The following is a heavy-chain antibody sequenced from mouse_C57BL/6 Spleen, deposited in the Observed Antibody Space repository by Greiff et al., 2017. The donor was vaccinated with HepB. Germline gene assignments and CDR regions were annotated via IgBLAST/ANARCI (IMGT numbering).Heavy chain of an antibody. CDR1: GYSFTGYF. J-gene: IGHJ2*01. CDR3: ARGGVLWLGDY. CDR2: INPYNGDT. D-gene: IGHD2-2*01. V-gene: IGHV1-20*01. Sequence: VQLQQSGPELVKPGASVKISCKASGYSFTGYFMNWVMQSHGKSLEWIGRINPYNGDTFYNQKFKGKATLTVDKSSSTAHLGLRSLTSEDSAFYYWARGGVLWLGDYWGQGTTLTVSS.